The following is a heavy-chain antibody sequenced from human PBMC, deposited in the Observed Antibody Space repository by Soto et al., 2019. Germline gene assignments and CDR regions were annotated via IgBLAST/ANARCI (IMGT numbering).Heavy chain of an antibody. CDR1: GFTFSTYS. D-gene: IGHD2-2*02. V-gene: IGHV3-21*01. J-gene: IGHJ6*02. Sequence: PGGSLRLSCVGSGFTFSTYSINWVRQAPGKGLEWVSSISSRSDIYYADSVKGRFTISRDNAKNSVSLQMDSLRAEDTAVYYCAREYTAWPLAYGLDVWGQGTTVTVSS. CDR3: AREYTAWPLAYGLDV. CDR2: ISSRSDI.